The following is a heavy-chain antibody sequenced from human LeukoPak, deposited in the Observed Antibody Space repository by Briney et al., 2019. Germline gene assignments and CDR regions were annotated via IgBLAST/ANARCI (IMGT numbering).Heavy chain of an antibody. Sequence: SETLSLTCAVYGGSFSGYDWSWIRQPPGKGLEWIGEINHSGSTNYNPSLKSRVTISVDTSKNQLSLKLSSVTAADTAVYYCARGFYYLDYWGQGTLVTVSS. V-gene: IGHV4-34*01. CDR2: INHSGST. CDR1: GGSFSGYD. J-gene: IGHJ4*02. CDR3: ARGFYYLDY.